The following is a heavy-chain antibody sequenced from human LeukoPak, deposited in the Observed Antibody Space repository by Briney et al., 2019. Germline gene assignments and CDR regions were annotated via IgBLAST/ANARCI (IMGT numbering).Heavy chain of an antibody. V-gene: IGHV3-23*01. CDR1: GFTFEDYA. CDR3: AKVRFLEWYRGGFDI. CDR2: ISTAGGNT. Sequence: PGGSLRLSCAASGFTFEDYAMNWVRQAPGKGLEWVSGISTAGGNTYYADSVKGRFTISRDNSKNTLYVQMNSLRAEDTAVYYCAKVRFLEWYRGGFDIWGLGTMVTVSS. J-gene: IGHJ3*02. D-gene: IGHD3-3*01.